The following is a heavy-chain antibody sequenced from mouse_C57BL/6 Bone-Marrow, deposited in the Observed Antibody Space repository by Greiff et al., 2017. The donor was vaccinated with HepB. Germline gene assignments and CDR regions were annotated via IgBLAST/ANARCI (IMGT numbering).Heavy chain of an antibody. CDR3: ASRNYSFAY. CDR2: INPYNGGT. CDR1: GYTFTDYY. Sequence: VQLKESGPVLVKPGASVKMSCKASGYTFTDYYMNWVKQSHGKSLEWIGVINPYNGGTSYNQKFKGKATLTVDKSSSTAYMELNSLTSEDSAVYYCASRNYSFAYWGQGTLVTVSA. D-gene: IGHD2-1*01. J-gene: IGHJ3*01. V-gene: IGHV1-19*01.